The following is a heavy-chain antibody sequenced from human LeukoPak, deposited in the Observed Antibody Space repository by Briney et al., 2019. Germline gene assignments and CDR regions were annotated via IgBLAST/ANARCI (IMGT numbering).Heavy chain of an antibody. Sequence: SETLSLTCSFSGGSINNYYWSWIRQPAGKGLEWIGLIHSSGSTSYNPSLQSRITLSIDTSKNQFSLNLKSVTDADTAVYYCVASLFRVNVVRGPTAFDYWGQGTLVTVSS. CDR2: IHSSGST. CDR1: GGSINNYY. J-gene: IGHJ4*02. CDR3: VASLFRVNVVRGPTAFDY. D-gene: IGHD3-10*01. V-gene: IGHV4-4*07.